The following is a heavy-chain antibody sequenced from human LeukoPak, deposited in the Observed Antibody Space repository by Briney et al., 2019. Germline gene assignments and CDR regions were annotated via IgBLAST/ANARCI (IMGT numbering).Heavy chain of an antibody. CDR3: AKVKPMIVVVDGGFFEDY. CDR1: GGSISSYY. D-gene: IGHD3-22*01. V-gene: IGHV4-4*07. CDR2: IYTSGST. J-gene: IGHJ4*02. Sequence: SETLSLTCTVSGGSISSYYWSWIRQPAGKGLEWIGRIYTSGSTNYNPSLKSRVTMSVDTSKNQFSLKLSSVTAADTAVYYCAKVKPMIVVVDGGFFEDYWGQGTLVTVSS.